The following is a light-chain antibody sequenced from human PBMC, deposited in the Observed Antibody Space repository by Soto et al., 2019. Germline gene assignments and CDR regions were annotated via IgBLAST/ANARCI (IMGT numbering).Light chain of an antibody. J-gene: IGLJ2*01. CDR2: DVS. CDR3: SSYTSTSVL. CDR1: ISDVGGHNY. Sequence: QSALTQPASVSGSPGQSITISCTGTISDVGGHNYVFWYQQHPGKAPKLMIYDVSNRPSGVSNRFSGSKSGNTASLTISGLQDEDEADYYCSSYTSTSVLFGGGTKLTDL. V-gene: IGLV2-14*01.